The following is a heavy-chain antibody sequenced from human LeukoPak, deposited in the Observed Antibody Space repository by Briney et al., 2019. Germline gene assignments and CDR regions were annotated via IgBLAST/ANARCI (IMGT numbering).Heavy chain of an antibody. CDR1: GGSISSYY. D-gene: IGHD2-15*01. V-gene: IGHV4-59*08. Sequence: SETLSLTCTVSGGSISSYYWSWIRQPPGKGLEWIGYIYYSGSTNYNPSLKSRVTISVDTSKNQFSLKLSSVTAADTAVYYCARRRDGYCSGGSCYYNWFDPWGQGTLVTVSS. CDR2: IYYSGST. CDR3: ARRRDGYCSGGSCYYNWFDP. J-gene: IGHJ5*02.